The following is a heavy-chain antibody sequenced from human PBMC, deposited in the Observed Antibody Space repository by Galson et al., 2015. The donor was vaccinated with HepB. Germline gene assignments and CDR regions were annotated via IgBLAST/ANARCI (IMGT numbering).Heavy chain of an antibody. J-gene: IGHJ6*02. CDR1: GYTFTSYD. Sequence: SVKVSCKASGYTFTSYDINWVRQATGQGLEWMGWMNPNSGNTGYAQKFQGRVTMTRNTSISTAYMELSSLRSEDTAVYYCAGRKTAGTSDYYYCYGMDVWGQGTTVTVSS. CDR3: AGRKTAGTSDYYYCYGMDV. D-gene: IGHD6-13*01. CDR2: MNPNSGNT. V-gene: IGHV1-8*01.